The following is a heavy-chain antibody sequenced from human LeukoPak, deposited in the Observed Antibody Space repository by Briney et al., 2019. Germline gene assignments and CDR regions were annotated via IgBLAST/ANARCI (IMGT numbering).Heavy chain of an antibody. CDR3: ARADIAVVPTVVYYYYGMDV. Sequence: PGGSLRLSCAASGFTFSSYSMNWVRQAPGKGLEWVSSISSSSSYIYYADSVKGRFTISRDNAKNSLYPQMNSLRAEDTAVYYCARADIAVVPTVVYYYYGMDVWGQGTTVTVSS. CDR1: GFTFSSYS. J-gene: IGHJ6*02. D-gene: IGHD2-2*01. CDR2: ISSSSSYI. V-gene: IGHV3-21*01.